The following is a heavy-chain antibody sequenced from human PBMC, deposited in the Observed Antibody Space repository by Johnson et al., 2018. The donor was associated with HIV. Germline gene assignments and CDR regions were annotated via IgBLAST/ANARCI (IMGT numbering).Heavy chain of an antibody. CDR3: ARVRSGLSYDAFDI. CDR2: IKQDGSEK. CDR1: GFSFNDYA. J-gene: IGHJ3*02. D-gene: IGHD3-3*01. Sequence: VQLVESGGGVVQPGRSLRLSCSASGFSFNDYAMHWVRQAPGKGLEWVAKIKQDGSEKYYVDSVKGRFTIPRDNAKNSLYLQMNSLRAEDTAIYYCARVRSGLSYDAFDIWGQGTMVTVSS. V-gene: IGHV3-7*01.